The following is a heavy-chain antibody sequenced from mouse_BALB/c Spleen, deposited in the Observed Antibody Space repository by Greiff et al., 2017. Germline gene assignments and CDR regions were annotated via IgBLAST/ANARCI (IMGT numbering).Heavy chain of an antibody. J-gene: IGHJ3*01. Sequence: EVQRVESGGGLVQPGGSLRLSCATSGFTFTDYYMSWVRQPPGKALEWLGFIRNEANGYTTEYSVSVKGRFTISKDNSQSILDLQMNTLGAEDSATYDCARDDGYSAWFAYWGQGTLVTVSA. CDR2: IRNEANGYTT. CDR3: ARDDGYSAWFAY. V-gene: IGHV7-3*02. CDR1: GFTFTDYY. D-gene: IGHD2-3*01.